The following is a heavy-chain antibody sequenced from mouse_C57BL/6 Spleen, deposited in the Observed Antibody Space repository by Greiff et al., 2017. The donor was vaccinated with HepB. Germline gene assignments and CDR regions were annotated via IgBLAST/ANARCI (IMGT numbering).Heavy chain of an antibody. CDR3: ARAIFDV. CDR2: ISSGSSTI. V-gene: IGHV5-17*01. CDR1: GFTFSDYG. Sequence: EVKVEESGGGLVKPGGSLKLSCAASGFTFSDYGMHWVRQAPEKGLEWVAYISSGSSTIYYADTVKGRFTISRDNAKNTLFLQMTSLRSEDTAMYYCARAIFDVWGTGTTVTVSS. J-gene: IGHJ1*03.